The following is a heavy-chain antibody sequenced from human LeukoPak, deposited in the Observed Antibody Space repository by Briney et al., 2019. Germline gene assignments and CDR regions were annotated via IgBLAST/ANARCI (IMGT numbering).Heavy chain of an antibody. V-gene: IGHV4-59*01. CDR3: ARGRYSSSWYLDY. J-gene: IGHJ4*02. Sequence: PSETLSLTCTVSGGSINSYYWNWLRQPPGKGLEWIGSIYYSGSTNYNPSLKSRVTISLDTSKNQFSLRLSSVTAADTAVYYCARGRYSSSWYLDYWGQGALVTVSS. D-gene: IGHD6-13*01. CDR1: GGSINSYY. CDR2: IYYSGST.